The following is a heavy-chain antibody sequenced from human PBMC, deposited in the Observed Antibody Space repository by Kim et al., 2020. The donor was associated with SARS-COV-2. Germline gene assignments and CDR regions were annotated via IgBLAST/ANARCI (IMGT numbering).Heavy chain of an antibody. V-gene: IGHV3-23*01. Sequence: TYYADSVKGRFTISRDNPKNTLYLQMNSLRAEDTAVYYCAKGGAKYFFDYWGQGTLVTVSS. CDR2: T. CDR3: AKGGAKYFFDY. J-gene: IGHJ4*02. D-gene: IGHD1-26*01.